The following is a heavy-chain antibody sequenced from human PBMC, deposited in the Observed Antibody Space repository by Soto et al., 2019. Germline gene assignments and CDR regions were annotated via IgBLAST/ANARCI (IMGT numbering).Heavy chain of an antibody. CDR2: TYYRSKWYN. J-gene: IGHJ5*02. D-gene: IGHD6-13*01. CDR3: ARDSGIAEAGTGNWFDP. Sequence: SETLSLTCAISGDSVSSNSAAWNWIRQSPSRGLEWLGRTYYRSKWYNDYAVSVKSRITINPDTSKNQFSLQLNSVTPEDTAVYYCARDSGIAEAGTGNWFDPWGQGTLVTVSS. CDR1: GDSVSSNSAA. V-gene: IGHV6-1*01.